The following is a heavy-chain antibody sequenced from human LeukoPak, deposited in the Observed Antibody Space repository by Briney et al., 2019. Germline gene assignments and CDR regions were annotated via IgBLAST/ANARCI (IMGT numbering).Heavy chain of an antibody. V-gene: IGHV3-30-3*01. CDR2: ISYDGSNK. CDR3: ARASRYCSGGSCYRWFDP. CDR1: GFTFSSYA. J-gene: IGHJ5*02. Sequence: PGGSLRLSCAASGFTFSSYAMHWVRQAPGKGLEWVAVISYDGSNKYYADSVKGRFTISRDNSKNTLYLQMNSLRAEDTAVYYCARASRYCSGGSCYRWFDPGGQGTLVTVSS. D-gene: IGHD2-15*01.